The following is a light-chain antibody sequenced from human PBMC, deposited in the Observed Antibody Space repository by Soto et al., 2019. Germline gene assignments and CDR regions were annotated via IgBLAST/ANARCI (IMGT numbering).Light chain of an antibody. CDR1: QSINNN. CDR2: GAS. Sequence: ERVMTQSPATLSVSPGERATLSCRASQSINNNLAWYQQKPGQAPRLLIYGASSRATGIPDRFSGSGSGTDFTLTISRLEPEDFAVYYCQQYGSSPVPFGQRTKADIK. J-gene: IGKJ1*01. CDR3: QQYGSSPVP. V-gene: IGKV3-20*01.